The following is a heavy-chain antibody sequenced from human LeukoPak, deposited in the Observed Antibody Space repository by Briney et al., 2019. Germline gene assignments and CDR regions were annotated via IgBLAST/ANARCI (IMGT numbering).Heavy chain of an antibody. CDR1: GYTFTSYG. D-gene: IGHD5-12*01. V-gene: IGHV1-18*01. CDR2: ISAYNGNT. J-gene: IGHJ4*02. CDR3: ASVSSSRDGYNYLGFGTFDY. Sequence: ASVKVSCKASGYTFTSYGISWVRQAPGQGLEWMGWISAYNGNTNYAQKLQGRVTMTTDTSTSTAYMELRSLRSDDTAVYYCASVSSSRDGYNYLGFGTFDYWGQGTLVTVSS.